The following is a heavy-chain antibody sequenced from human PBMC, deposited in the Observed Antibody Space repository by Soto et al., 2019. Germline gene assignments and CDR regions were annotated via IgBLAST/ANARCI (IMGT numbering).Heavy chain of an antibody. D-gene: IGHD2-2*02. CDR3: ARSLAEGYCIITGCYTRPLYGMDV. CDR2: INPNNGGT. CDR1: GYTFAGYY. J-gene: IGHJ6*02. V-gene: IGHV1-2*02. Sequence: GASVKVSCKASGYTFAGYYMHWVRQAPGQGLEWMGWINPNNGGTNYAQKFQGRVTVTRDTSTSTAYMELSRLTSDDTAVYFCARSLAEGYCIITGCYTRPLYGMDVWGQGTTVTVSS.